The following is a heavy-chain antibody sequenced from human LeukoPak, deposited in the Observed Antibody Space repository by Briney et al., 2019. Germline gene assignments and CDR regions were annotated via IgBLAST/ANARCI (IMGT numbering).Heavy chain of an antibody. CDR3: ARGGSFGTY. Sequence: ASVKVSCKASGYTFTSHGISWVRQAPGQGLEWMGWISAYNGYTNHAQKLQGRVTLTTNTSTSTAYMELRSLRSDDTAAYYCARGGSFGTYWGQGTLVTVSS. D-gene: IGHD3-10*01. CDR1: GYTFTSHG. V-gene: IGHV1-18*01. CDR2: ISAYNGYT. J-gene: IGHJ4*02.